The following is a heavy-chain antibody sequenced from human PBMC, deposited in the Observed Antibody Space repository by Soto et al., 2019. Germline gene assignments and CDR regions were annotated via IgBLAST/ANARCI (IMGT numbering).Heavy chain of an antibody. CDR2: ISYDGNNK. D-gene: IGHD2-15*01. J-gene: IGHJ6*02. Sequence: QVQLVESGGGVVKPGRSLRLSCAASGFILSTYAMYWVRQAPGKGLEWVAVISYDGNNKYYADSVKGRFTISRDNSKNTLYWQMSSLRAEDTAVYYCARAGCDGGSCYTLVGLRYGMDVWGQGTTVTVSS. V-gene: IGHV3-30-3*01. CDR1: GFILSTYA. CDR3: ARAGCDGGSCYTLVGLRYGMDV.